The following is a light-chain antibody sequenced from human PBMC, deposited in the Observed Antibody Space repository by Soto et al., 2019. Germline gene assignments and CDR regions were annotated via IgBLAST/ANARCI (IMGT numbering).Light chain of an antibody. CDR3: SSYTSSSTWV. V-gene: IGLV2-14*01. CDR1: SSDVGGYNY. Sequence: QSALTQPASVSGSLGQSITISCTGTSSDVGGYNYVSWYQQHPGKAPKRMIYEVSNRPSGVSNRFSGSKSGNTASLTISGLQAEDEADYYCSSYTSSSTWVFGGGTKLTVL. J-gene: IGLJ3*02. CDR2: EVS.